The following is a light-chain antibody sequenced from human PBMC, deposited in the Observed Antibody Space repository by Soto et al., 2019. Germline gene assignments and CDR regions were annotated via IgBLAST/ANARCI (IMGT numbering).Light chain of an antibody. Sequence: EIVLTQSPGTLSLSPGERVTLSCRTSQSVGTTYLAWYQQKRGQAPRLLIFNASRRATGIPDRFTGSGSGTDFTLTISRLEPEDFAVYYCQLYGTSPPVYTFGQGTRLEIK. V-gene: IGKV3-20*01. CDR3: QLYGTSPPVYT. CDR2: NAS. J-gene: IGKJ2*01. CDR1: QSVGTTY.